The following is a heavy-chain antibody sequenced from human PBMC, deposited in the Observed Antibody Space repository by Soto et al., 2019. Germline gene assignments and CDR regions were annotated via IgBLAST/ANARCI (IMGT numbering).Heavy chain of an antibody. J-gene: IGHJ4*02. D-gene: IGHD2-15*01. CDR2: ISGDVSST. CDR3: ARGIGSSAQDY. CDR1: GFTFSSFW. V-gene: IGHV3-74*01. Sequence: QPGGSLRLSCAASGFTFSSFWIDWVPQAPGKGLVWVSRISGDVSSTDYADSVKGRFTISRDNAKNTLYLQMSSLRAEDTAVYYCARGIGSSAQDYWGQGTLVTSPQ.